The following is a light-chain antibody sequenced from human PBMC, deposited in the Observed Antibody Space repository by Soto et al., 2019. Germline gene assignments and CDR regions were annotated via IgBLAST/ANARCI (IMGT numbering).Light chain of an antibody. CDR1: QSVSSNY. Sequence: EIVLTQSPGTLSLSPGERATLSCRASQSVSSNYLAWYQQKPGQAPRLLIYGSSKRATGIPDRFSGSGSGTDFTLTISGLEPEDFAVYYCQQFGSSPPSFTLGPGTKVDI. V-gene: IGKV3-20*01. CDR2: GSS. CDR3: QQFGSSPPSFT. J-gene: IGKJ3*01.